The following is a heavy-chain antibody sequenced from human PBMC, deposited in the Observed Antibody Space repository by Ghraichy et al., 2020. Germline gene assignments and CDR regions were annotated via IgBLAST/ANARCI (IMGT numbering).Heavy chain of an antibody. CDR2: ISWNSDYM. V-gene: IGHV3-9*01. Sequence: GGSLRLSCKASGFTFGDYGMHWVRQVPGKGLGWVASISWNSDYMGHADSVKGRVTISRDNGKNSLFLQMNSLRADDTAIYFCAKDPMLRESGNYGDTCLDSWGQGTLVTVSS. CDR3: AKDPMLRESGNYGDTCLDS. J-gene: IGHJ4*02. D-gene: IGHD4-17*01. CDR1: GFTFGDYG.